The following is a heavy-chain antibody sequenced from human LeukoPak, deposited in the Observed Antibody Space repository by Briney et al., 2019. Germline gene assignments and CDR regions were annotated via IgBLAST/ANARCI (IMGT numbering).Heavy chain of an antibody. J-gene: IGHJ4*02. CDR1: GFTFSSYS. Sequence: PGGSLRLSCAASGFTFSSYSMNWVRQAPGKGLEWVSVIYSGGSTYYADSVKGRFTISRDNSKNTLYLQMNSLRAEDTAVYYCARAFKSRIDYWGQGTLVTVSS. CDR3: ARAFKSRIDY. CDR2: IYSGGST. V-gene: IGHV3-66*01.